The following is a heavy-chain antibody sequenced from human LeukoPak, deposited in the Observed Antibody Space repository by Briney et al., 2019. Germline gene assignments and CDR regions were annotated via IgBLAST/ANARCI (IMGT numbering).Heavy chain of an antibody. J-gene: IGHJ4*02. CDR2: IDPSGGST. Sequence: ASVKVSCKASGYTFTSYYMHWVRQAPGQGLEWMGIIDPSGGSTSYAQKFQGRVTMTRDTSTSTVYMELSSLRSEDTAVYYCARPDYGDRFDYWGQGTLVTVSS. CDR1: GYTFTSYY. V-gene: IGHV1-46*01. D-gene: IGHD4-17*01. CDR3: ARPDYGDRFDY.